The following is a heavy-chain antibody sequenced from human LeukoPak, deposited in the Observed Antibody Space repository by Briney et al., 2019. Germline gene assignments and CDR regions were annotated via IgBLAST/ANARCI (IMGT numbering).Heavy chain of an antibody. CDR1: GGSIGSGGYY. D-gene: IGHD3-16*01. Sequence: PSETLSLTCTVSGGSIGSGGYYWSWIRQHLGKGLEWIGYIYYSGSTYYNPSLKSRVTISVDTSKNQFSLKLSSVTAADTAVYYCAVLWGSGWFDPWGQGTLVTVSS. V-gene: IGHV4-31*03. J-gene: IGHJ5*02. CDR3: AVLWGSGWFDP. CDR2: IYYSGST.